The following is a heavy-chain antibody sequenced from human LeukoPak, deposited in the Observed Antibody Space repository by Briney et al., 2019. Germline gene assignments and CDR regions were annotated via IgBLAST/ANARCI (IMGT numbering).Heavy chain of an antibody. CDR2: INHSGST. J-gene: IGHJ5*02. V-gene: IGHV4-34*01. Sequence: SETLSLTCAVYGGSFSGYYWSWIRQPPGKGLEWIGEINHSGSTNYNPSLKSRVTISVDTSKNQFSLKLGSVTAADTAVYYCARDEYSSGRNWFDPWGQGTLVTVSS. D-gene: IGHD3-22*01. CDR3: ARDEYSSGRNWFDP. CDR1: GGSFSGYY.